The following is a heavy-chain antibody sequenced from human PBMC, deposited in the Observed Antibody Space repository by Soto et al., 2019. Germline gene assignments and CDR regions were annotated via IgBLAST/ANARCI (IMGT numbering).Heavy chain of an antibody. CDR1: GYTFTGYY. J-gene: IGHJ5*02. V-gene: IGHV1-2*04. D-gene: IGHD3-9*01. CDR2: INPNSGGT. CDR3: ARDLERYFDWSLNHWFDP. Sequence: ASVKVSCKASGYTFTGYYMHWVRQAPGQGLERMGWINPNSGGTNYAQKFQCCVTMTRDTSISTSYMELSRLRSDDTAVYYFARDLERYFDWSLNHWFDPWGQGTLVTVSS.